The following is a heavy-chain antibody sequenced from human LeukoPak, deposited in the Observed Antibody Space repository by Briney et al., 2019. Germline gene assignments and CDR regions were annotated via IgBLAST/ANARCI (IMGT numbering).Heavy chain of an antibody. CDR3: ARAMVRERYFDY. CDR2: ISSSSSYI. Sequence: GGTLRLSCAASGFTFSSYSMNWVRQAPGKGLEWVSSISSSSSYIYYADSVKGRFTISRDNAKNSLYLQMNSLRAEDTAVYYWARAMVRERYFDYWGQGTLVTVSS. J-gene: IGHJ4*02. V-gene: IGHV3-21*01. D-gene: IGHD3-10*01. CDR1: GFTFSSYS.